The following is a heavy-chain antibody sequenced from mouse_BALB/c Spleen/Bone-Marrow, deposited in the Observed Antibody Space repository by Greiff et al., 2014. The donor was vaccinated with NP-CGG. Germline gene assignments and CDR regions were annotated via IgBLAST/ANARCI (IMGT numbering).Heavy chain of an antibody. J-gene: IGHJ2*01. V-gene: IGHV14-3*02. CDR3: ARYYYGSGYFDY. D-gene: IGHD1-1*01. Sequence: EVQGVESGAELVKPGASVKLSCTASGFNIKDTYMHWVKQRPEQGLEWIGRIDPANGNTKYDPKFQGKATITADTSSNTAYLQLSSLTSEDTAVYYCARYYYGSGYFDYWGQGTTLTVSS. CDR2: IDPANGNT. CDR1: GFNIKDTY.